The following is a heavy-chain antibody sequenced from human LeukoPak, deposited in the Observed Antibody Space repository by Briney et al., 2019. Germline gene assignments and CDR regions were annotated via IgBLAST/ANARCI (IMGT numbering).Heavy chain of an antibody. CDR2: LYFGAST. J-gene: IGHJ4*02. D-gene: IGHD4-17*01. CDR3: ARDRVSYDYGDYTATGAFDY. CDR1: GGSISSSSYY. V-gene: IGHV4-39*07. Sequence: SETLSLTCTVSGGSISSSSYYWGWVRQPPGKGLEWIGSLYFGASTFYNPSLKSRVTISVDRSKNQFSLKLSSVTAADTAVYYCARDRVSYDYGDYTATGAFDYWGQGTLVTVSS.